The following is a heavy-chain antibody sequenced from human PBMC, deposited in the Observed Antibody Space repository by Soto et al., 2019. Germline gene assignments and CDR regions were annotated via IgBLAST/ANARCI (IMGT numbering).Heavy chain of an antibody. CDR1: GFTFSSYA. J-gene: IGHJ4*02. V-gene: IGHV3-23*01. Sequence: RGSLRLSCAASGFTFSSYAMSWVRQAPGKGLEWVSAISGSGGSTYYADSVKGRFTISRDNSKNTLYLQMNSLRAEDTAVYYCAKGRDVVVAATSIDYWGQGTLVTVSS. CDR3: AKGRDVVVAATSIDY. D-gene: IGHD2-15*01. CDR2: ISGSGGST.